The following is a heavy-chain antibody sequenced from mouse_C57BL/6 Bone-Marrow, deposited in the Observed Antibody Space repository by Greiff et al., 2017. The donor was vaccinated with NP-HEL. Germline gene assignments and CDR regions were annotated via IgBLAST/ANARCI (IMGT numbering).Heavy chain of an antibody. Sequence: QVQLQQSGAELARPGASVKLSCKASGYTFTSYGISWVKQRTGQGLEWIGEIYPRSGNTYYNEKFKGKATLTADKSSSTAYMELRSLTSEDSAVYFCARGIYYDYRYYAMDYWGQGTSVTVSS. D-gene: IGHD2-4*01. V-gene: IGHV1-81*01. CDR3: ARGIYYDYRYYAMDY. CDR2: IYPRSGNT. J-gene: IGHJ4*01. CDR1: GYTFTSYG.